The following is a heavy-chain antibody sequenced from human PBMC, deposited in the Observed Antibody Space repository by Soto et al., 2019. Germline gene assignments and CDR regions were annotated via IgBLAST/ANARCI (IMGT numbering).Heavy chain of an antibody. D-gene: IGHD3-16*02. J-gene: IGHJ4*02. Sequence: PGGSLRLSCAASGFTFSNYAMSWVRQAPGKGLEWVSGTSGGGSGIYYADSVKGRYTISRDNSKNTLYLQMNSLRAEDTAIYYCAKSSGGTYRIFDYWGQGTLVTVSS. CDR2: TSGGGSGI. V-gene: IGHV3-23*01. CDR1: GFTFSNYA. CDR3: AKSSGGTYRIFDY.